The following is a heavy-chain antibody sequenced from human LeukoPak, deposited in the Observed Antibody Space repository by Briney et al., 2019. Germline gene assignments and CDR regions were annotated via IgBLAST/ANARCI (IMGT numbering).Heavy chain of an antibody. CDR1: GFTFRSYV. Sequence: GGSLRLSCAASGFTFRSYVMSWVRQAPGKGLEWVSTISGSGGSTYYADSVRGRFTISRDNSKDMLYLQMNNLRAEDTAVYFCARSEGGVLASGFDYWGQGTLVTVSS. CDR2: ISGSGGST. D-gene: IGHD3-16*02. CDR3: ARSEGGVLASGFDY. V-gene: IGHV3-23*01. J-gene: IGHJ4*02.